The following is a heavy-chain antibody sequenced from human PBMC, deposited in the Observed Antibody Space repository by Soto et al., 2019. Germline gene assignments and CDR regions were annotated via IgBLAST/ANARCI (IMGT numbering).Heavy chain of an antibody. CDR3: ARARGAAAGYGMDV. CDR1: GFTFSSYS. J-gene: IGHJ6*02. V-gene: IGHV3-21*01. D-gene: IGHD6-13*01. CDR2: ISSSSSYI. Sequence: EVQLVESGGGLVKPGGSLRLSCAASGFTFSSYSMNWVRQAPGKGLEWVSSISSSSSYIYYADSVKGRFTISRDNAKNSLYLQMNSLRAEYTAGYYCARARGAAAGYGMDVWGQGTTVTVSS.